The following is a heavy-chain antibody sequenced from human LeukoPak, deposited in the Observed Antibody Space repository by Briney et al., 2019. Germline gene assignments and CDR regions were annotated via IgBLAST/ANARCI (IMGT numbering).Heavy chain of an antibody. Sequence: PSETLSLTCTVSGGSISSYYWSWIRQPPGKGLEWIGYIYYSGNTYYSPSLKGRATMSLDTSKNQFSLSLTSVTAADTAVYYCARLDILVPRAVEWFDPWGQGTLVIVSS. D-gene: IGHD3-9*01. CDR1: GGSISSYY. J-gene: IGHJ5*02. CDR2: IYYSGNT. CDR3: ARLDILVPRAVEWFDP. V-gene: IGHV4-59*12.